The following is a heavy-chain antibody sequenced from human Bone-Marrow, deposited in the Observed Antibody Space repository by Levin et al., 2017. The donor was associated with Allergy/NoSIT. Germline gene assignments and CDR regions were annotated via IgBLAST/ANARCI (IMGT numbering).Heavy chain of an antibody. Sequence: SETLSLTCTVSGGSISSGDYYWSWIRQPPGKGLEWIGYIYYSGSTYYNPSLKSRVTISVDTSKNQFSLKLSSVTAADTAVYYCARGPTYYDFWSGYYTEWYFDLWGRGTLVTVSS. V-gene: IGHV4-30-4*01. D-gene: IGHD3-3*01. CDR1: GGSISSGDYY. J-gene: IGHJ2*01. CDR2: IYYSGST. CDR3: ARGPTYYDFWSGYYTEWYFDL.